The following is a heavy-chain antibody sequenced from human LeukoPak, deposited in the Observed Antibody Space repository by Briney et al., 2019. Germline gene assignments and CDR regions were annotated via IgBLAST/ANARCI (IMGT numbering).Heavy chain of an antibody. V-gene: IGHV1-69*06. CDR1: GGTFSSYA. CDR2: IIPIFGTA. Sequence: ASVKVSCKASGGTFSSYAISWVRQAPGQGLEWMGGIIPIFGTANYAQKFQGRVTITADKSTSTAYMELRSLRSDDTAVYYCARAGCYDILTGYYATPLCYYYYMDVWGKGTTVTISS. CDR3: ARAGCYDILTGYYATPLCYYYYMDV. J-gene: IGHJ6*03. D-gene: IGHD3-9*01.